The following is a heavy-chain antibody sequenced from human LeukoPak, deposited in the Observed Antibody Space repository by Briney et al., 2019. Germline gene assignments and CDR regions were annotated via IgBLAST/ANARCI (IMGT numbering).Heavy chain of an antibody. J-gene: IGHJ5*02. CDR2: ISGSGGST. D-gene: IGHD6-13*01. CDR1: GFTFSRYS. CDR3: AKDFLKSSSWFDP. V-gene: IGHV3-23*01. Sequence: GGSLRLSCAASGFTFSRYSMSWVRQAPGKGLEWVSAISGSGGSTYYADSVKGLFTISRDNSKNTLYLQMNSLRAEDTAVYYCAKDFLKSSSWFDPWGQGTLVTVSS.